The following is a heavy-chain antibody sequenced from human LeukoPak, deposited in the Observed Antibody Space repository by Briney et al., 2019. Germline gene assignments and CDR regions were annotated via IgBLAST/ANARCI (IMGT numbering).Heavy chain of an antibody. CDR3: AKDRDCSSTGCYVFAN. J-gene: IGHJ4*02. Sequence: ASVKVSCKASGYTFINYYMHWVRQAPGQGLEWMGIINPSGGSTSYAQKFQGRVTMTRDTSTSTVYMELSSLRSEDTAVYYCAKDRDCSSTGCYVFANWGQGTLVTVSS. CDR1: GYTFINYY. V-gene: IGHV1-46*01. CDR2: INPSGGST. D-gene: IGHD2-2*01.